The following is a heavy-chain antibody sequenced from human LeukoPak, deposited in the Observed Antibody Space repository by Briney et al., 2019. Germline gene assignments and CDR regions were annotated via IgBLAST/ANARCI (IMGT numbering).Heavy chain of an antibody. CDR2: ISYDGSNK. CDR3: AKFRLGGSYHADAFDI. J-gene: IGHJ3*02. CDR1: GFTFSSYA. V-gene: IGHV3-30*04. D-gene: IGHD1-26*01. Sequence: AGGSLRLSCAASGFTFSSYAMHWVRQAPGKGLEWVAVISYDGSNKYYADSVKGRFTISRDNSKNTLYLQMNSPRAEDTAVYYCAKFRLGGSYHADAFDIWGQGTMVTVSS.